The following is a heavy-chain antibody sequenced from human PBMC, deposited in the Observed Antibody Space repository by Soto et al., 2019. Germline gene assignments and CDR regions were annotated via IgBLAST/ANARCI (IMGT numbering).Heavy chain of an antibody. D-gene: IGHD3-22*01. J-gene: IGHJ4*02. Sequence: ASVKVSCKASGYTFTGYYMHWVRQAPGQGLEWMGWINPNSGGTNYAQKFQGRVTMTRDTSTSTVYMELSSLRSEDTAVYYCARQVVADFDYWGQGTLVTVSS. V-gene: IGHV1-2*02. CDR1: GYTFTGYY. CDR2: INPNSGGT. CDR3: ARQVVADFDY.